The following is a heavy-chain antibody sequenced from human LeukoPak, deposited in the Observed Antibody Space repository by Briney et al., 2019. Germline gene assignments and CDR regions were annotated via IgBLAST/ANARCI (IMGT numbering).Heavy chain of an antibody. J-gene: IGHJ4*02. CDR1: GFTFSIYW. CDR3: ARDRGHFDY. CDR2: IKQDGSEK. V-gene: IGHV3-7*01. Sequence: PGGSLRLSCAASGFTFSIYWMTWVRQAPGKGLEWVANIKQDGSEKYYVDSVKGRFTISRDNAKNSLYLQMNSLRAEDTAVYYCARDRGHFDYWGQGTLVTVSS.